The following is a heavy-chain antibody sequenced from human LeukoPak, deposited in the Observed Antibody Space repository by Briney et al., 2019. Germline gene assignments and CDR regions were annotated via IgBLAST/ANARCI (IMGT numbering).Heavy chain of an antibody. CDR1: GFTFDDYA. Sequence: PGRSLRLSCAASGFTFDDYAMHWVRQAPGKGLEWVSATSSSDAGTYHADSVRGRFTISRDNSKNTLYLQMNSLRAEDAAVYYCARAPVTSCSGVLCYPFDYWGQGTLVTVSS. J-gene: IGHJ4*02. D-gene: IGHD2-15*01. CDR2: TSSSDAGT. CDR3: ARAPVTSCSGVLCYPFDY. V-gene: IGHV3-23*01.